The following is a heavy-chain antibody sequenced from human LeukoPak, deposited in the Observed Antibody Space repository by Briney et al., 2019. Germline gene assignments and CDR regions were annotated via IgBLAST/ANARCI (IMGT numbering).Heavy chain of an antibody. V-gene: IGHV1-2*02. D-gene: IGHD5-18*01. CDR2: INPNSGGT. CDR1: GYTFTGYY. Sequence: GASVKVSCKASGYTFTGYYMHWVRQAPGQGLEWMGWINPNSGGTNYAQKFQGRVTMTRDTSISTAYMELSRLRSDDTAVYYCATVSRGYSYGYGMDVWGQGTTVTVSS. CDR3: ATVSRGYSYGYGMDV. J-gene: IGHJ6*02.